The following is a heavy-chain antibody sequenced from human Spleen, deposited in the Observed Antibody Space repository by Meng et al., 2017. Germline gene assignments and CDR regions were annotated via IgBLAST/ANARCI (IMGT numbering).Heavy chain of an antibody. V-gene: IGHV4-4*02. Sequence: QVQLQESGPGLVKPSGTLSLTCTVSGGSISSSHWWSWVRQPPGKGLEWIGEINHSESTNYNPSLKSRVTMSVDTSRNQFSLKLNSVTAADTAVYYCARGGLRVVDTAMVFDYWGQGTLVTVSS. D-gene: IGHD5-18*01. J-gene: IGHJ4*02. CDR1: GGSISSSHW. CDR3: ARGGLRVVDTAMVFDY. CDR2: INHSEST.